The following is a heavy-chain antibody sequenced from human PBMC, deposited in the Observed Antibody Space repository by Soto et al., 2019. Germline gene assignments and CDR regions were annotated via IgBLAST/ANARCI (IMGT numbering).Heavy chain of an antibody. V-gene: IGHV4-31*03. CDR3: ARVLDYYDSSGYYALLAYNWFDP. CDR2: IYYSGST. J-gene: IGHJ5*02. Sequence: SETLSLTCTVSGGSISSGGYYWSWIRQHPGKGLEWIGYIYYSGSTYYNPSLKSRVTISVDTSKNQFSLKLSSVTAADTAVYYCARVLDYYDSSGYYALLAYNWFDPWGQGTLVTV. CDR1: GGSISSGGYY. D-gene: IGHD3-22*01.